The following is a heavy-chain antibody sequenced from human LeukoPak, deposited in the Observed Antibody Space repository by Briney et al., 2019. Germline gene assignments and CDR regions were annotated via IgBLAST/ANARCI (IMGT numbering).Heavy chain of an antibody. D-gene: IGHD6-13*01. CDR3: ARVGQQLVRGPFDY. CDR1: RFTFRSYA. V-gene: IGHV3-30*01. CDR2: MSYDGCNK. Sequence: GGSLRLSCAASRFTFRSYAMHWVRQAPGKGLEWVAVMSYDGCNKYYADSVKGRFTISRDDSKNTLYLQMNSLRAEDTAVYYCARVGQQLVRGPFDYWGQGTLVTVSS. J-gene: IGHJ4*02.